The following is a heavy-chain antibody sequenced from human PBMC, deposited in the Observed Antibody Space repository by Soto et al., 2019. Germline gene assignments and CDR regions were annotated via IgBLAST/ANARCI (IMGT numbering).Heavy chain of an antibody. CDR1: GGSVSSGAYF. CDR2: IFYSGST. D-gene: IGHD4-17*01. Sequence: SETLSLTCTVSGGSVSSGAYFWSWIRQRPGKGLEWIGYIFYSGSTLYNPSLRSRVSISAATSQNQFSLRLTSVTAADTAVYYCARSFSVSNFDYWGLGSLVTVSS. V-gene: IGHV4-31*03. CDR3: ARSFSVSNFDY. J-gene: IGHJ4*02.